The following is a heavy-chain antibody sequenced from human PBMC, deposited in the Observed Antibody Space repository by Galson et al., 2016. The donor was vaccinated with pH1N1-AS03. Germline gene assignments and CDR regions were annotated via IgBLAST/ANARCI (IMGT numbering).Heavy chain of an antibody. CDR1: GGSFSDYF. CDR2: INHIGGA. Sequence: ETLSLTCAVYGGSFSDYFWAWIRQPPGMGLEWIGDINHIGGANYNPSLKSRVTLSADRSKNQFSLKLYPVTAADTAVYYCARIHPELPDIWGQGTLVNV. J-gene: IGHJ3*02. V-gene: IGHV4-34*01. D-gene: IGHD5-24*01. CDR3: ARIHPELPDI.